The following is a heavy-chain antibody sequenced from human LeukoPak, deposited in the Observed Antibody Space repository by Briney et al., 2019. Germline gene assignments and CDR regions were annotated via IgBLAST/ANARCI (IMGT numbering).Heavy chain of an antibody. D-gene: IGHD3-10*01. Sequence: PSETLSLTCTVSGGSISSSSYYWGWIRQPPGKGLEWIGSIYYSGSTNYNPSLKSRVTISVDTSKNQFSLKLSSVTAADTAVYYCARDTETYYYGSGSQNWFDPWGQGTLVTVSS. CDR1: GGSISSSSYY. CDR2: IYYSGST. CDR3: ARDTETYYYGSGSQNWFDP. V-gene: IGHV4-39*07. J-gene: IGHJ5*02.